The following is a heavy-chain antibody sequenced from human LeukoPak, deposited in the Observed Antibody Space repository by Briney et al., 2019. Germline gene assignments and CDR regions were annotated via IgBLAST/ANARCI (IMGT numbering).Heavy chain of an antibody. V-gene: IGHV4-4*07. CDR2: IYTSGST. J-gene: IGHJ6*02. Sequence: SETLSLTCTVSGGSISSYYWSWIRQPAGKGLEWIGRIYTSGSTNYSPSLKSRVTMSVDTSKNQFSLKLSSVTAADTAVYYCARIRTVTGKYYYYGMDVWGQGTTVTVSS. D-gene: IGHD4-17*01. CDR3: ARIRTVTGKYYYYGMDV. CDR1: GGSISSYY.